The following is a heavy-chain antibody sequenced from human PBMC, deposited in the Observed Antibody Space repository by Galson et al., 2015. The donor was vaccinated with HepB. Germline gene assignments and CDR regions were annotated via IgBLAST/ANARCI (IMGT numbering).Heavy chain of an antibody. CDR2: ISWNSGSI. V-gene: IGHV3-9*01. CDR1: GFTFDDYA. D-gene: IGHD3-10*01. CDR3: AKGVLLWLGELSGDTFDI. Sequence: SLRLSCAASGFTFDDYAMHWVRQAPGKGLEWVSGISWNSGSIGYADSVKGRFTISRDNAKNSLYLQMNSLRAEDTALYYCAKGVLLWLGELSGDTFDIWGQGTMVTVSS. J-gene: IGHJ3*02.